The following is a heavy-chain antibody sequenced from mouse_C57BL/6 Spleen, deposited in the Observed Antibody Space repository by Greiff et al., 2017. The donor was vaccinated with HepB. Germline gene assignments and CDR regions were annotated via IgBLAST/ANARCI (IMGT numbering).Heavy chain of an antibody. J-gene: IGHJ4*01. CDR2: ISSGSSTI. V-gene: IGHV5-17*01. CDR3: AREAYYSNCDAMDY. Sequence: EVQRVESGGGLVKPGGSLKLSCAASGFTFSDYGMHWVRQAPEQGLEWVAYISSGSSTIYYADTVKGRFTISRDNANNTLFLQMTSLRSEDTAMYYCAREAYYSNCDAMDYWGQGTSVTVSS. D-gene: IGHD2-5*01. CDR1: GFTFSDYG.